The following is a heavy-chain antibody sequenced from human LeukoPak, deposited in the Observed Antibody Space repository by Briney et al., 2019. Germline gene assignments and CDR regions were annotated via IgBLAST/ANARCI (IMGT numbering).Heavy chain of an antibody. Sequence: ASVKVSCKASGYTFTSYYMHWVRQAPGQGLEWMGIINPSGGSTSYAQKFQGRVTMTRDTSTSTVYMELSSLRSEDTAVYYCAQPLTVVAATALSDYYYYGMDVWGQGTTVTVSS. CDR3: AQPLTVVAATALSDYYYYGMDV. V-gene: IGHV1-46*01. J-gene: IGHJ6*02. CDR1: GYTFTSYY. D-gene: IGHD2-15*01. CDR2: INPSGGST.